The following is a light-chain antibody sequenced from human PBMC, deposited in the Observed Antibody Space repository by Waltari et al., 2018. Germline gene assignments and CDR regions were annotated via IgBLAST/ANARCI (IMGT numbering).Light chain of an antibody. J-gene: IGLJ2*01. Sequence: TQDPAVSVAMGQTVRITCHGDSLRSYYARWYQQRPGQAPILVMYDKNSRPSGVPDRFSGSSSDDTASLTITGAQAEDEAYYYCHSRDASGSGGAFGGGTKLTVL. CDR3: HSRDASGSGGA. V-gene: IGLV3-19*01. CDR2: DKN. CDR1: SLRSYY.